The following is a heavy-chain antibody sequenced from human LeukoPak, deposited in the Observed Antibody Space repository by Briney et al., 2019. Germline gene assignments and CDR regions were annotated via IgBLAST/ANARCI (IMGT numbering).Heavy chain of an antibody. V-gene: IGHV3-23*01. CDR2: IGGRDGGT. D-gene: IGHD3-9*01. CDR3: AKWGDYDILTGYYASDY. CDR1: GFIFSNYA. Sequence: GGSLRLSCAASGFIFSNYAMSWVRQAPGKGLEWVSAIGGRDGGTYYADSVKGRFTVSRDDPKNTLYLKMNTLRVEDTAVYYCAKWGDYDILTGYYASDYWGHGTLVTVSS. J-gene: IGHJ4*01.